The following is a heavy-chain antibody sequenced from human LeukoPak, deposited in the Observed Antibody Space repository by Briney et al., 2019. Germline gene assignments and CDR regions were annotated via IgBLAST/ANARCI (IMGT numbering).Heavy chain of an antibody. J-gene: IGHJ4*02. V-gene: IGHV4-34*01. CDR1: GGSFSGYY. Sequence: SETLSLTCAVYGGSFSGYYWSWIRQPPGKGLEWIGEINHSGSTNYNPSLKSRVTISVDTSKNQFSLKLSSVTAADTAVYYCARGPIAAAAPFGGVFDYWGQGTLVAVSS. CDR2: INHSGST. D-gene: IGHD6-13*01. CDR3: ARGPIAAAAPFGGVFDY.